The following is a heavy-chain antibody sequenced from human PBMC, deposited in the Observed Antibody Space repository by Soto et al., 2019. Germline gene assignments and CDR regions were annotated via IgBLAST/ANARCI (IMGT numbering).Heavy chain of an antibody. Sequence: QVQLVQSGAEVKKPGASVKVSCKASGYTFTSYYMHWVRQAPGQGLEWMGIINHSGGSTSYAQKFQGRVTMTWDPSTSTVYMELSSLRSEDTAVYYCARHNGAAYFDYWGQGTLVTVSS. V-gene: IGHV1-46*01. J-gene: IGHJ4*02. CDR2: INHSGGST. CDR1: GYTFTSYY. D-gene: IGHD2-8*01. CDR3: ARHNGAAYFDY.